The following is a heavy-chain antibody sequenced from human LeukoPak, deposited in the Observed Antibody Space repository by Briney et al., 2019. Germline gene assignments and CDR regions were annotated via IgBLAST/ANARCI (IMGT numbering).Heavy chain of an antibody. Sequence: GASVKVSCKASGYTFTGYYIHWVRQAPGQGLEWMGWINPNGGGTNYAQNFQGRVTMTRDTSISTAYMELSRLRSDDTAIYYCARDLSSSSHWELDYWGQGTLVTVSS. J-gene: IGHJ4*02. CDR2: INPNGGGT. CDR3: ARDLSSSSHWELDY. V-gene: IGHV1-2*02. D-gene: IGHD7-27*01. CDR1: GYTFTGYY.